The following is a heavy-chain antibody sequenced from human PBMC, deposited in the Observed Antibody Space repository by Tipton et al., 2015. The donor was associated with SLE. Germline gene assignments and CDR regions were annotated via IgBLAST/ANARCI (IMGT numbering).Heavy chain of an antibody. J-gene: IGHJ3*01. CDR3: ARALPFNYDFCSCYSTDPFDV. CDR1: GGPTSSYY. CDR2: VYYGGST. Sequence: TLSLTCTVSGGPTSSYYWGWIRQPPGKPLEWIGYVYYGGSTKYNPSLKSRVTISVDTSKNQFSLKFTSVTAADTAVYYCARALPFNYDFCSCYSTDPFDVWGQGTIVTVSA. V-gene: IGHV4-59*01. D-gene: IGHD3-3*01.